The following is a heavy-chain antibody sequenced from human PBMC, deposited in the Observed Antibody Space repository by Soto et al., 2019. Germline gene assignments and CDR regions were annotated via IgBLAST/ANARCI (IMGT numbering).Heavy chain of an antibody. CDR1: GGSISGYY. CDR2: IYYSGNT. D-gene: IGHD1-1*01. CDR3: AKQGGKYGIRSFDP. V-gene: IGHV4-59*08. J-gene: IGHJ5*02. Sequence: SETLSLTCTVSGGSISGYYWSWIRQPPGKGLEWIGYIYYSGNTKYNPSLKSRVTISVDTSKNQFSLRLTSVTAADTAVYYCAKQGGKYGIRSFDPWGQGTLVTVSS.